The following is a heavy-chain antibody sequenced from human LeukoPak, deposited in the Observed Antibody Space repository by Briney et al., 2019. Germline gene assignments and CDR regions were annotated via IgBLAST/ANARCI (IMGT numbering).Heavy chain of an antibody. CDR3: ASSYRQWEPFDY. V-gene: IGHV3-21*01. J-gene: IGHJ4*02. CDR1: GFTFSSYS. Sequence: GGSLRLSCAVSGFTFSSYSMNWVRQAPGKGLEWVSSISSSSSYIYYADSVKGRFTISRDNAKNSLYLQMNSLRAEDTAVYYCASSYRQWEPFDYWGQGTLVTVSS. CDR2: ISSSSSYI. D-gene: IGHD1-26*01.